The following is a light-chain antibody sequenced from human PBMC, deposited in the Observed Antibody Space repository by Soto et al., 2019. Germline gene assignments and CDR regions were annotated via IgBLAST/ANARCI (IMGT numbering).Light chain of an antibody. Sequence: QSVLTQSSSASASLGSSVKFTCTLSSGHSTYIIAWHQQQPGKAPRYLMKLEGSGSYNKGSGIPDRFSGSSSGADRYLTISNLQFEDEADYYCETWDTNVVVFGGGTKVTVL. J-gene: IGLJ2*01. V-gene: IGLV4-60*02. CDR1: SGHSTYI. CDR2: LEGSGSY. CDR3: ETWDTNVVV.